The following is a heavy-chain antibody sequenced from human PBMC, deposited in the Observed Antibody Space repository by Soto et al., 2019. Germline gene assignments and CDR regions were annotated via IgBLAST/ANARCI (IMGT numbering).Heavy chain of an antibody. CDR1: GFTFSSYA. Sequence: GGSLRLSCAASGFTFSSYAMSWVRQAPGKGLEWVSAISGSGGSTYYADSVKGRFTISRDNSKNTLYLQMNSLRAEDTAVYYCAKDRAPTYCSSTSCYHPDWFDPWGQGTLVTVSS. D-gene: IGHD2-2*01. CDR2: ISGSGGST. J-gene: IGHJ5*02. V-gene: IGHV3-23*01. CDR3: AKDRAPTYCSSTSCYHPDWFDP.